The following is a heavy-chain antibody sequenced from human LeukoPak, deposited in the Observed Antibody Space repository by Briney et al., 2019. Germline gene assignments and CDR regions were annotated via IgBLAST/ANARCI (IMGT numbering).Heavy chain of an antibody. Sequence: GGSLRLSCAASGFTFSDYYMSWIRQAPGKGLEWVSYISYSGSTLYYADSVKGRFTMSRDNAKNSVYLQMNSLRAEDTAFYYCTRDAALVPGKNFRGQGTLVTVSS. CDR2: ISYSGSTL. J-gene: IGHJ4*02. CDR1: GFTFSDYY. D-gene: IGHD6-19*01. CDR3: TRDAALVPGKNF. V-gene: IGHV3-11*04.